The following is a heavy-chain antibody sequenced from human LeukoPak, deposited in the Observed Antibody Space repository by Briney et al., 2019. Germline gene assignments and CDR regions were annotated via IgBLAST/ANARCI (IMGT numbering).Heavy chain of an antibody. CDR1: GYTFTSYD. Sequence: ASAKVSCKASGYTFTSYDINWVRQATGQGLEWMGWMNPNSGNTGYAQKFQGRVTMTRNTSISTAYMELSSLRSEDTAVYYCARSSDFGVVILDYWGQGTLVTVSS. J-gene: IGHJ4*02. CDR3: ARSSDFGVVILDY. V-gene: IGHV1-8*01. CDR2: MNPNSGNT. D-gene: IGHD3-3*01.